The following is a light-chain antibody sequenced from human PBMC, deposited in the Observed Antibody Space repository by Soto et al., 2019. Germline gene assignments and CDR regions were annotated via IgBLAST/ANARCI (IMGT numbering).Light chain of an antibody. CDR2: GAS. CDR1: QSVSSSY. CDR3: QLYGTSPKT. V-gene: IGKV3-20*01. Sequence: EIVLTQSPRTLSLSPGERATLSCRASQSVSSSYLAWYQQKPGQAPRLLIYGASSRATGIPDRFSGSGSGTDFTLTISRLEPEDFAVYYCQLYGTSPKTFGQGTKVDIK. J-gene: IGKJ1*01.